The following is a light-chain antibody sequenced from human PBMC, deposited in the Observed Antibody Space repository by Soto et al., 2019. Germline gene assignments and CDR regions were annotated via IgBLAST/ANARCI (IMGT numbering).Light chain of an antibody. CDR2: DVS. Sequence: AIQLTQSPSSLSASVGDRVTITCRASQDIRGALAWYQQKPGKAPKILIYDVSSLQSGVPSRFSGSSSGTDFTLTISGLQPEDFATYYCPRFNSYPIIFGQGTRLDIK. CDR1: QDIRGA. J-gene: IGKJ5*01. V-gene: IGKV1-13*02. CDR3: PRFNSYPII.